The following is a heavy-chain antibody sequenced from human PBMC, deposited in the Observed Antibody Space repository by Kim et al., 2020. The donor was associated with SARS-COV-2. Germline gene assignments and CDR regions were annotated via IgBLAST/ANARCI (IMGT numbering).Heavy chain of an antibody. CDR1: GDSISSYY. CDR3: ARRSVYYYDSSGYYYDY. Sequence: SETLSLTCTVSGDSISSYYWSWIRQPPGKGLEWIGYIYYSGSTNYNPSLKSRVTISVDTSKNQFSLKLSSVTAADTAVYYCARRSVYYYDSSGYYYDYWGQGTLVTVSS. J-gene: IGHJ4*02. V-gene: IGHV4-59*01. CDR2: IYYSGST. D-gene: IGHD3-22*01.